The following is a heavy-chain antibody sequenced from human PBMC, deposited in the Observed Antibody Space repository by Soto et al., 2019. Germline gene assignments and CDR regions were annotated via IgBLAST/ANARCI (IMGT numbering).Heavy chain of an antibody. CDR1: GFTFTRYS. J-gene: IGHJ4*02. CDR2: ISSTTNYI. Sequence: GGSLRLSCAASGFTFTRYSMNWVRQAPGKGLEWVSSISSTTNYIYYGDSMKGRFTISRDNAKNSLYLEMNSLRAEDTAVYYCARESEDLTSNFGYWGQGTLVTVSS. CDR3: ARESEDLTSNFGY. V-gene: IGHV3-21*06.